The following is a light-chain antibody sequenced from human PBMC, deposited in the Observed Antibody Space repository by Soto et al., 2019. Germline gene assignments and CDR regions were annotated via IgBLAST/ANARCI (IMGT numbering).Light chain of an antibody. CDR3: QPYGSASRL. V-gene: IGKV3-20*01. CDR2: GAF. Sequence: EIVLTQSPGILSLSPGERATLSCRATQSISSGHLAWYQLKPGQAPRLLIYGAFSRATGIPDRFRHSGSGTQFILTLSRREPEGFAVYNCQPYGSASRLFGQETKVEIK. J-gene: IGKJ1*01. CDR1: QSISSGH.